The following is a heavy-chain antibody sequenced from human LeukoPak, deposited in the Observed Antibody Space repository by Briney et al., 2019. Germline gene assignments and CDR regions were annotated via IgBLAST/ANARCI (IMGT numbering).Heavy chain of an antibody. J-gene: IGHJ2*01. CDR3: ALLFFQAQDGIRGTVPVSAFLLNRSSDL. CDR2: INHSGST. V-gene: IGHV4-34*01. Sequence: KGLEWIGEINHSGSTNYNPSLKSRVTISVDTSKNQFSLKLSSVTAADTAVYYCALLFFQAQDGIRGTVPVSAFLLNRSSDL. D-gene: IGHD2-15*01.